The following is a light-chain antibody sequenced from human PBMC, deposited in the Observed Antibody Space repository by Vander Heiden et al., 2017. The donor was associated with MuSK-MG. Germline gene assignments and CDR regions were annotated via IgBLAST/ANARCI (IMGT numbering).Light chain of an antibody. CDR2: KAS. CDR1: QSISSW. CDR3: QQDNSYSET. J-gene: IGKJ1*01. Sequence: DIQMTQSPSTLSASVGDRVTITCRASQSISSWLAWYQQKPGKAPELLIYKASSLENGGPSTLSGHRPGTEIPPSISRLPPYEFSTYYCQQDNSYSETFGQGTKLEIK. V-gene: IGKV1-5*03.